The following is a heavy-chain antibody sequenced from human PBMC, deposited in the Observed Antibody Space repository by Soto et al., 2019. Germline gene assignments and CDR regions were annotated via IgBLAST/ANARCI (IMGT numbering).Heavy chain of an antibody. Sequence: QVQLVESGGGVVQPGRSLRLSCAASRFTFSNYGMHWVRQAPGKGLEWVAVIWYDGGNKYYADSVKGRFTISRDNSKNTLYLQMNSLRAEDTAVYYCARDTRFELDIWGQGTMVTVSS. J-gene: IGHJ3*02. CDR1: RFTFSNYG. CDR3: ARDTRFELDI. D-gene: IGHD3-3*01. CDR2: IWYDGGNK. V-gene: IGHV3-33*01.